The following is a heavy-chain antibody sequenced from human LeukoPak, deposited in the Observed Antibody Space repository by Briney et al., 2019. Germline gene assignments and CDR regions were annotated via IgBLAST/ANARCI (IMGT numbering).Heavy chain of an antibody. D-gene: IGHD5-18*01. Sequence: KSGPTLLKPTQTLTLTFTFSGFSLSTRGLGVCWFRQSPGRALEWLALIYWDDDKRYSPSLKSSLTITKDTSKNQVVLTMTNMDPVDTGTYYCAHRRTRYGYDYWGQGTLVTVSS. V-gene: IGHV2-5*02. J-gene: IGHJ4*02. CDR1: GFSLSTRGLG. CDR3: AHRRTRYGYDY. CDR2: IYWDDDK.